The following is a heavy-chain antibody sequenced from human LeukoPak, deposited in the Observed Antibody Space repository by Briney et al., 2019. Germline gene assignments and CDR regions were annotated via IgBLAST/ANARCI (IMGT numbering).Heavy chain of an antibody. D-gene: IGHD6-25*01. CDR1: GGTFSSYA. J-gene: IGHJ3*02. CDR3: ARDEAATGAFDI. Sequence: SVEVSCKASGGTFSSYAISWVRQAPGQGLEWMGGIIPIFGTANYAQKFQGRVTITTDESTSTAYMELSSLRSEDTAVYYCARDEAATGAFDIWGQGTMVTVSS. CDR2: IIPIFGTA. V-gene: IGHV1-69*05.